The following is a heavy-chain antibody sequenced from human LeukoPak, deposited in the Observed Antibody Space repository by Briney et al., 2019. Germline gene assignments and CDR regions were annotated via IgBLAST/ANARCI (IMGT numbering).Heavy chain of an antibody. CDR3: ARVNDYGSGSWGDY. V-gene: IGHV1-2*02. J-gene: IGHJ4*02. D-gene: IGHD3-10*01. Sequence: ASVKVSCKASGYTFTGYYIHWVRQAPGQGLEWMGWINPDSGDTNYAQKFQGRVTMTRDTSITTAYMELSRLRSDDTAVYYCARVNDYGSGSWGDYWGQGTLVTVSS. CDR1: GYTFTGYY. CDR2: INPDSGDT.